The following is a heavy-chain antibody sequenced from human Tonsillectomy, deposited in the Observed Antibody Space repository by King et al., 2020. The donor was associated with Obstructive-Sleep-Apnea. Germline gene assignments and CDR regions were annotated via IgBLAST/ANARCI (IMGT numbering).Heavy chain of an antibody. CDR1: GFPFGDYA. CDR2: IRTKVYGGTT. D-gene: IGHD6-19*01. J-gene: IGHJ4*02. V-gene: IGHV3-49*03. CDR3: SRIGSGRSYDY. Sequence: VKLVESGGGLVQPGRSLRLSCAASGFPFGDYAMTWFRQAPGKGLEWVGSIRTKVYGGTTKYAASVAGRFTISRNESKNIVYLQMNSLKTEDTGLYYCSRIGSGRSYDYWGQGTLVTVSS.